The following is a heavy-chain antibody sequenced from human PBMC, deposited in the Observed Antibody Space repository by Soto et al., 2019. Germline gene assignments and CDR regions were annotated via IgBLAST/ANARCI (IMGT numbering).Heavy chain of an antibody. CDR2: INPNGGGT. Sequence: VQLVQSGAEVKKPGASVKVSCKTSGDSFNDYYIHWVRQAPGQGLEWMGWINPNGGGTKYAQKFQGRVTVTRDTSIRTVYMELSSLRSGDTAVYYCARESGGATATLDYYYFYMVVWGKGTTVTVSS. J-gene: IGHJ6*03. D-gene: IGHD5-12*01. CDR1: GDSFNDYY. CDR3: ARESGGATATLDYYYFYMVV. V-gene: IGHV1-2*02.